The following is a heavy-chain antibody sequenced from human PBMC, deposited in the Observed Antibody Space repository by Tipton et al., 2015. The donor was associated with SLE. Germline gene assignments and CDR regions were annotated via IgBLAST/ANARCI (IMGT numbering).Heavy chain of an antibody. V-gene: IGHV3-53*01. J-gene: IGHJ4*02. CDR3: ARLGGDPQYYLDH. D-gene: IGHD2-21*02. CDR1: GFTVSTNY. CDR2: IYSGGST. Sequence: SLRLSCAASGFTVSTNYMTWDRQAPGKGLEWVSLIYSGGSTSYADSVKGRFSISRDNAKNSVFLQLNSLRAEDTAVYYCARLGGDPQYYLDHWGQGTLVTVSS.